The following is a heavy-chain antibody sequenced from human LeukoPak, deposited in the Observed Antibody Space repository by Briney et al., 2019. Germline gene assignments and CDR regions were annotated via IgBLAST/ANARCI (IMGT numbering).Heavy chain of an antibody. J-gene: IGHJ4*02. CDR3: ARKDGDH. Sequence: PSETLSLTCTVSGASISSYFWTWIRQPAGKGLEWIGRIYTSGSTDYNPSLKSRVTMSLDTSRNQLSLKLSTVTAADTAVYYCARKDGDHWGQGTLVTVSS. V-gene: IGHV4-4*07. CDR1: GASISSYF. CDR2: IYTSGST.